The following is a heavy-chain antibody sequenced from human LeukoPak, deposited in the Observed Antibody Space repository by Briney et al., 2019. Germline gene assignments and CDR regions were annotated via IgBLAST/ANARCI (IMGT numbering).Heavy chain of an antibody. Sequence: ASVKVSCKASGYTFTSYGISWVRQAPGQGLEWMGWINPNSGGTNYAQKFQGRVTMTRDTSISTAYMDLSRLRSDDTAVYYCARGGRGYSDAFDIWGQGTMVTVSS. CDR3: ARGGRGYSDAFDI. D-gene: IGHD6-13*01. CDR2: INPNSGGT. V-gene: IGHV1-2*02. CDR1: GYTFTSYG. J-gene: IGHJ3*02.